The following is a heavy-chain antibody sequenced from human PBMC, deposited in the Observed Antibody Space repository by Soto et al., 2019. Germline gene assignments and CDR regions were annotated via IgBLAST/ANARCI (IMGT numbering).Heavy chain of an antibody. CDR2: INQGGSEK. CDR1: GFTFSRYW. Sequence: EVQVVESGGGVVQPGGSLRLSCAASGFTFSRYWMSWVRQAPGKGLEWVANINQGGSEKDYVDSVKGRFTISRDNAKKSLYLQMNSLRAEDTAIYYSAVHGATFDYWGQGTLVTVSA. J-gene: IGHJ4*02. V-gene: IGHV3-7*03. CDR3: AVHGATFDY. D-gene: IGHD1-1*01.